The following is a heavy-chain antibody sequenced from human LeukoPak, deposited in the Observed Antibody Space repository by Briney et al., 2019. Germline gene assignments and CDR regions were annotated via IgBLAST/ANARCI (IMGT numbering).Heavy chain of an antibody. CDR2: ISSSSNTI. CDR3: ARDKSEVPAAIVDY. Sequence: GGSLRLSCAPSGFTFSSYSMNWVRQAPGKGLEWVSYISSSSNTIDYADSVKGRFTISRDNAKNSLYLQMNSLRAEDTAVYYCARDKSEVPAAIVDYWGQGTLVTVSS. D-gene: IGHD2-2*02. CDR1: GFTFSSYS. V-gene: IGHV3-48*04. J-gene: IGHJ4*02.